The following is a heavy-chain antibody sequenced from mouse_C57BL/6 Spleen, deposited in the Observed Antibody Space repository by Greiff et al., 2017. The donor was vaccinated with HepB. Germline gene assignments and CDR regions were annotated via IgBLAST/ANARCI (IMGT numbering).Heavy chain of an antibody. V-gene: IGHV14-4*01. J-gene: IGHJ2*01. CDR2: IDPENGDT. CDR1: GFNIKDDY. CDR3: TTGWASYGRDY. D-gene: IGHD1-1*01. Sequence: VQLQQSGAELVRPGASVKLSCTASGFNIKDDYMHWVKQRPEQGLEWIGWIDPENGDTEYASKFQGKATITADTSSNTAYLQLSSLTSEDTAVYYCTTGWASYGRDYWGQGTTLTVSS.